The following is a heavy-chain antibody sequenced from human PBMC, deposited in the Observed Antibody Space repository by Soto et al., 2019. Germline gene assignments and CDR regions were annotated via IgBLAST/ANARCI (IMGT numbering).Heavy chain of an antibody. CDR3: EKGGWLRIDY. V-gene: IGHV3-30*18. D-gene: IGHD5-12*01. CDR1: GFTFSSYG. CDR2: ISYDGSNK. Sequence: QVQLVESGGGVVQPGRSLRLSCAASGFTFSSYGMHWVRQAPGKGLEWVAVISYDGSNKYYADSVKGRFTISRDNSKNTLYLQMNSLRAEDTAVYYCEKGGWLRIDYWGQGTLVTVSS. J-gene: IGHJ4*02.